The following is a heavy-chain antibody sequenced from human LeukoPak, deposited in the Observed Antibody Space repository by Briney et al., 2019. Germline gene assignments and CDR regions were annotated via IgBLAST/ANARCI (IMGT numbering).Heavy chain of an antibody. Sequence: QPGGSLRLSCAASGFTFSSYAMSWVRQAPGQELEWVSAITNSGDDTYYADSVNGRFTISRDNSKNTLYLEMSSLRAEDTAVYYCAKRRYERSGNFDYWGQGTLVTVSS. D-gene: IGHD3-22*01. CDR2: ITNSGDDT. CDR1: GFTFSSYA. V-gene: IGHV3-23*01. J-gene: IGHJ4*02. CDR3: AKRRYERSGNFDY.